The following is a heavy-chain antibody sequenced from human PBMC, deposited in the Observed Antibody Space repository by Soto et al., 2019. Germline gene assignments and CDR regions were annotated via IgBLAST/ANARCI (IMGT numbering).Heavy chain of an antibody. CDR2: IYYSGST. D-gene: IGHD2-15*01. V-gene: IGHV4-59*01. CDR1: GGSISSYY. J-gene: IGHJ4*02. Sequence: PSETLSLTCTVSGGSISSYYWSWIRQPPGKGLEWIGYIYYSGSTNYNPSLKRRVTISVDTSKNQFSLKLSSVTAADTAVYYCARVFGSGDCSGGRCYSEDYWGQGTLVTVSS. CDR3: ARVFGSGDCSGGRCYSEDY.